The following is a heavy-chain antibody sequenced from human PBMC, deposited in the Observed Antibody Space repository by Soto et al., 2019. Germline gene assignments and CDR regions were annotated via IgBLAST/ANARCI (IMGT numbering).Heavy chain of an antibody. CDR3: AKAKERSYCSGGSCYSFYYYAIDV. Sequence: QVQRVESGGGVVQPGRSLRLSCAASGFTFSNYGMHWVRQAPGKGLEWVAVMSYDGSYESYADSVKGRFTISRDNSKKTLYLQMNSLRAEDTAVYYCAKAKERSYCSGGSCYSFYYYAIDVWGQGTTVTVSS. J-gene: IGHJ6*02. V-gene: IGHV3-30*18. D-gene: IGHD2-15*01. CDR1: GFTFSNYG. CDR2: MSYDGSYE.